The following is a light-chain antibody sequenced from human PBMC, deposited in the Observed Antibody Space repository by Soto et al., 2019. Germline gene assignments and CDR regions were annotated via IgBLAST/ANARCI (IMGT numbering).Light chain of an antibody. V-gene: IGKV3-20*01. CDR2: GAS. CDR3: QRYGTSRGT. J-gene: IGKJ2*01. Sequence: EIELTQSPGTLSLSPGERATLSCRASESVNRNYLAWYQQKPGQAPRLLIYGASTRASGIPDRFSGSGSGTDFTLTISALEPEDFAVYYCQRYGTSRGTFGQGTKLEIK. CDR1: ESVNRNY.